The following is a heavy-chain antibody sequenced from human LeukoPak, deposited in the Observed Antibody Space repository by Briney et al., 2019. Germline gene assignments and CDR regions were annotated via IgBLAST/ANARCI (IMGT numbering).Heavy chain of an antibody. CDR1: GFTFRSYA. CDR3: ARSVPLLDYALDY. V-gene: IGHV3-23*01. J-gene: IGHJ4*02. D-gene: IGHD2/OR15-2a*01. CDR2: FSGSGGST. Sequence: GGSLRLSXTASGFTFRSYAMSWVRQAPGKGLEWVSSFSGSGGSTYYADSVKGRFTISRDNSKNTVYLQMNSLRAEDTAVYYCARSVPLLDYALDYWGQGTLVTVSS.